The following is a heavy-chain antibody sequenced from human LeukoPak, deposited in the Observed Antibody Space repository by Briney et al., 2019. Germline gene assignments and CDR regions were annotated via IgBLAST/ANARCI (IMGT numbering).Heavy chain of an antibody. V-gene: IGHV4-34*01. J-gene: IGHJ4*02. CDR2: INHSGST. D-gene: IGHD6-19*01. Sequence: SETLSLTCAVYGGSFSGYYWSWIRQPPGKGPEWIGEINHSGSTNYNPSLKSRVTISVDTSKNQFSLKLSSVTAADTAVYYCARLGRIAVAGHYFDYWGQGTLVTVSS. CDR1: GGSFSGYY. CDR3: ARLGRIAVAGHYFDY.